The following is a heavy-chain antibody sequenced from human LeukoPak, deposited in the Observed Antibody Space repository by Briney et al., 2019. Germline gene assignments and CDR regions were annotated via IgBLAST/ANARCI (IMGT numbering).Heavy chain of an antibody. CDR2: INPNSGGT. CDR3: ARPGYSSGWYVDY. J-gene: IGHJ4*02. D-gene: IGHD6-19*01. Sequence: ASVKVSCKASGYTFTCYYMHWVRQAPGQGLEWMGWINPNSGGTNYAQKFQGRVTMTRDTSISAAYMELSRLRSDDTAVCYCARPGYSSGWYVDYWGQGTLVTVSS. CDR1: GYTFTCYY. V-gene: IGHV1-2*02.